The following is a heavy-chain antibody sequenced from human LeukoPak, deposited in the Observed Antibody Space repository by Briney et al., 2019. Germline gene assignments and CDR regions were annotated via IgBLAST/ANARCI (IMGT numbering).Heavy chain of an antibody. V-gene: IGHV5-51*01. Sequence: GESLKISCEASGYSFTTYWIGWVRQMPGKGLEWMGMFFPGDSDTRVSPSLQGQVTLSADKSITTAYLLWSSLKASDTAVYYCARGPRGGNWNEALDFWGQGTLVTVSS. J-gene: IGHJ4*02. CDR3: ARGPRGGNWNEALDF. CDR1: GYSFTTYW. CDR2: FFPGDSDT. D-gene: IGHD1-1*01.